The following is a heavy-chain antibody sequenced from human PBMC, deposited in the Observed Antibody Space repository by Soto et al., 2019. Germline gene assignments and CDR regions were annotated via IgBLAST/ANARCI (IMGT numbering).Heavy chain of an antibody. CDR1: GYSFTSYW. J-gene: IGHJ4*02. CDR2: IYPGDSDT. Sequence: GESLKISCKGSGYSFTSYWIGWVRQIPGKGLEWMGIIYPGDSDTRYSPSFQGQVTISADKSIGTAYLQWSSLKASDTAMYYCARRRRGIAVAGTEFDYWGQGTLVTVCS. CDR3: ARRRRGIAVAGTEFDY. D-gene: IGHD6-19*01. V-gene: IGHV5-51*01.